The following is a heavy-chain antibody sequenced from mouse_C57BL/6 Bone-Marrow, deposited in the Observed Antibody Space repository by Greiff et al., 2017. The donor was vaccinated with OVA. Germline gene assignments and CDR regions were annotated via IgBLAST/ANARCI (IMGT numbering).Heavy chain of an antibody. CDR1: GFTFSSYA. Sequence: EVHLVESGGGLVKPGGSLKLSCAASGFTFSSYAMSWVRQTPEKRLEWVATISDGGSYTYYPDNVKGRFTISRDNAKNNLYLQMSHLKSEDTAMYYCARGLLLRYFDYWGQGTTLTVSS. D-gene: IGHD1-1*01. CDR3: ARGLLLRYFDY. CDR2: ISDGGSYT. J-gene: IGHJ2*01. V-gene: IGHV5-4*01.